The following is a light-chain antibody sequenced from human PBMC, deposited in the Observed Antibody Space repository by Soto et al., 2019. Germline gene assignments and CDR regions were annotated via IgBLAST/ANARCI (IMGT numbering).Light chain of an antibody. V-gene: IGLV2-14*01. CDR2: EVR. J-gene: IGLJ1*01. Sequence: QSGLTQPASVSGSPGQAITSSCTGTSSAVGGYNFVSWYQQHPGKAPKVMIFEVRNRPSAVSNRFSGCKSGNTASLPISGLQAEDEADYYCSSYASSSTIVFGTGTKVTVL. CDR1: SSAVGGYNF. CDR3: SSYASSSTIV.